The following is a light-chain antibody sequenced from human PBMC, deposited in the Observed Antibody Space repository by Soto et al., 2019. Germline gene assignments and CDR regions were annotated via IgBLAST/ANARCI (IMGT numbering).Light chain of an antibody. V-gene: IGKV1-5*03. CDR3: LQYNSFSRT. CDR2: KAS. Sequence: DIQMTQSPTTRSACVGDRVTITWGASQSINSWLAWYQQKAGKAPKLLIYKASTLESGVPSRFSGSGSGTEFTLTISSLQPDDFATYYCLQYNSFSRTFGQGTKVDIK. J-gene: IGKJ1*01. CDR1: QSINSW.